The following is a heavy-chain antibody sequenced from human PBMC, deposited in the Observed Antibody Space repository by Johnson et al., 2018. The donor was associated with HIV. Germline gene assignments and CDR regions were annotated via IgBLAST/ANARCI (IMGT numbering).Heavy chain of an antibody. Sequence: VQLVESGGGVVRPGGSLRLSCAASGFIIDDYGMSWVRQAPGKGLEWVSGINWNGGSIGYADSVKGRFTISRDSAKNSLYLQMNSLRAEDTALYYCAKERGQYYYQPDAFDIWGQGTMVTVSS. D-gene: IGHD3-10*01. J-gene: IGHJ3*02. V-gene: IGHV3-20*04. CDR1: GFIIDDYG. CDR3: AKERGQYYYQPDAFDI. CDR2: INWNGGSI.